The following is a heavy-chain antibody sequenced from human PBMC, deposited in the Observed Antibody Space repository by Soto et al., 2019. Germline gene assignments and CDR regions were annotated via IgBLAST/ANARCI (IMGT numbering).Heavy chain of an antibody. Sequence: SVKVSCKASGGTFSSYAISWVRQAPGQGLEWMGGIIPIFGTANYAQKFQGRVTITADESTSTAYMELSSLRSEDTAVYYCARDKPGYSYGFGINWFDPWGQGTLVTVSS. CDR2: IIPIFGTA. D-gene: IGHD5-18*01. CDR3: ARDKPGYSYGFGINWFDP. CDR1: GGTFSSYA. J-gene: IGHJ5*02. V-gene: IGHV1-69*13.